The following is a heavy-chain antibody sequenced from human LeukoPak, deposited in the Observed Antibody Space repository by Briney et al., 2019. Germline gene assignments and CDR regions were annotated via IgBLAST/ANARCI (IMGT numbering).Heavy chain of an antibody. J-gene: IGHJ3*02. Sequence: PGGSLRLSCAASGFTFSSYWMSWVRQAPGKGLEWVANIKQGGSEKYYVDSVKGRFTISRDNAKNSLYLQMNSLRAEDTAVYYCARDHLITIFGVVTDDAFDIWGQGTMVTVSS. CDR2: IKQGGSEK. CDR1: GFTFSSYW. D-gene: IGHD3-3*01. V-gene: IGHV3-7*01. CDR3: ARDHLITIFGVVTDDAFDI.